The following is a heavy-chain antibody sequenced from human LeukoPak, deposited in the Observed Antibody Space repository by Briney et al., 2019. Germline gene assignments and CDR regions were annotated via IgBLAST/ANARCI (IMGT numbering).Heavy chain of an antibody. V-gene: IGHV4-4*07. J-gene: IGHJ4*02. D-gene: IGHD6-13*01. CDR1: GGSISSYY. CDR3: ARGLKYSSSSSIDY. CDR2: IYTSGST. Sequence: SETLSLTCTVSGGSISSYYWSWIRQPAGKGLEWTGRIYTSGSTNYNPSLKSRVTMSVDTSKNQFSLKLSSVTAADTAVYYCARGLKYSSSSSIDYWGQGTLVTVSS.